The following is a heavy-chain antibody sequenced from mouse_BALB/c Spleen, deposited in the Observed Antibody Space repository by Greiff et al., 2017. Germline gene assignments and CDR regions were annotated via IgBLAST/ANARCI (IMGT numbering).Heavy chain of an antibody. Sequence: EVMLVESGGGLVQPGGSRKLSCAASGFTFSSFGMHWVRQAPEKGLEWVAYISSGSSTIYYADTVKGRFTISRDNPKNTLFLQMTSLRSEDTAMYYCARGAYYDYFFDYWGQGTTLTVSS. D-gene: IGHD2-4*01. CDR2: ISSGSSTI. J-gene: IGHJ2*01. CDR1: GFTFSSFG. CDR3: ARGAYYDYFFDY. V-gene: IGHV5-17*02.